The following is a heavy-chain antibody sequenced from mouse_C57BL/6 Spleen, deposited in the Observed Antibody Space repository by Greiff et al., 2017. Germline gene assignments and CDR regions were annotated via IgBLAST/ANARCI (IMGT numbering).Heavy chain of an antibody. CDR2: ILPGSGST. CDR3: ARSRQLRLQAWCAY. CDR1: GYTFTGYW. D-gene: IGHD3-2*02. Sequence: QVQLQQSGAELMKPGASVKLSCKASGYTFTGYWIEWVKQRPGHGLEWIGEILPGSGSTNYNEKFKGKATFTADTSSNTAYMQLSSLTTEDSAIYDCARSRQLRLQAWCAYWGQGTLVTVSA. J-gene: IGHJ3*01. V-gene: IGHV1-9*01.